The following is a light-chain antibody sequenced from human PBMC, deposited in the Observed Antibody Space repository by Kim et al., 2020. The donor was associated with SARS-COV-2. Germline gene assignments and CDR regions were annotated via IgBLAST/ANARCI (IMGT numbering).Light chain of an antibody. J-gene: IGLJ2*01. CDR3: AAWDDSLRGPV. V-gene: IGLV1-47*01. CDR2: RNN. CDR1: SSNIGNNF. Sequence: GRRVTSSCSGSSSNIGNNFVHWYQQIPRTAPKLLIYRNNQRPSGVPDRFSGSKSGTSASLAISGLRSEDEADYFCAAWDDSLRGPVFGGGTQLTVL.